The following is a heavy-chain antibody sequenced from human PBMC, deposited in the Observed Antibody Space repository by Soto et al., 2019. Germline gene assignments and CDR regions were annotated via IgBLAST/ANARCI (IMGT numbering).Heavy chain of an antibody. Sequence: SETLSLTCAVYGGSFSGYYWSWIRQPPGKGLEWIGEINHSGSTNYNPSLKSRVTISVDTSKNQFSLKLSSVTAADTAVYYCARGKWILAWLGEAKPFDYWGQGTLVTVSS. CDR1: GGSFSGYY. D-gene: IGHD3-10*01. V-gene: IGHV4-34*01. CDR3: ARGKWILAWLGEAKPFDY. J-gene: IGHJ4*02. CDR2: INHSGST.